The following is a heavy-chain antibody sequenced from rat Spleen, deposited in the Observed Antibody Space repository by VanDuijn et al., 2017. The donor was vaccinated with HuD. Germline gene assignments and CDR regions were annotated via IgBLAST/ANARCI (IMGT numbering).Heavy chain of an antibody. CDR2: ISYDGTST. D-gene: IGHD1-12*02. Sequence: EVQLVESGGGLVQPGRSLKLSCAASGFTFSDYYMAWVRQAPKKGLEWVATISYDGTSTYYPDSVKGRFTISRENAYSTLYLQMNSLRSEDTGTYYCTTHYDGSYPFTYWGQGTLVTVSS. J-gene: IGHJ3*01. CDR1: GFTFSDYY. CDR3: TTHYDGSYPFTY. V-gene: IGHV5-7*01.